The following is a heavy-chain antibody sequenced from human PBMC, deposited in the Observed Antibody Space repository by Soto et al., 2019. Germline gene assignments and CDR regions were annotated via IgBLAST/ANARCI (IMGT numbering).Heavy chain of an antibody. V-gene: IGHV3-15*01. CDR2: IKSYTNGGTT. CDR3: TTDDPINKY. Sequence: LRLSCAASGFIFSNAWMSWVRQAPGKGLEWVGRIKSYTNGGTTDYAAPVKGRFAISRDDSKNTLYLQMNSLKTEDAGVYYCTTDDPINKYWGQGTLVTVSS. J-gene: IGHJ4*02. CDR1: GFIFSNAW.